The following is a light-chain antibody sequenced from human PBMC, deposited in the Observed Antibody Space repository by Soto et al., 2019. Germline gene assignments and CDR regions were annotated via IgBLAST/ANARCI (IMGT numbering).Light chain of an antibody. Sequence: IVLTQSPGTLSLSPGERATLSCRASQSLSNSFIAWYQQKPGQAPRLLIYDTSSRATGIPGRFSGSGSGTDFTLTISRLEPEDFATYYCQHLNSYPITFGQGTRLEIK. CDR1: QSLSNSF. J-gene: IGKJ5*01. V-gene: IGKV3D-20*02. CDR3: QHLNSYPIT. CDR2: DTS.